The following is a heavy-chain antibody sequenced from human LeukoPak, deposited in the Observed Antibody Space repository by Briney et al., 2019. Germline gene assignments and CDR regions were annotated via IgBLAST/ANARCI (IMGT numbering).Heavy chain of an antibody. CDR3: ARLSESYYGSVDY. CDR2: ISYSEGS. Sequence: PSETLSLTCTVSGASISSHYWSWIRQPPGKGLEWIGYISYSEGSNYNPSLESRVTISLDTSKNQFSLKLTSVTATDTAVYYCARLSESYYGSVDYWGQGSLVTVSS. J-gene: IGHJ4*02. D-gene: IGHD1-26*01. CDR1: GASISSHY. V-gene: IGHV4-59*08.